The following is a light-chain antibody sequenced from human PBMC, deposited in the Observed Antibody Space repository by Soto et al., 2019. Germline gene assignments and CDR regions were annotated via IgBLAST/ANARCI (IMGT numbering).Light chain of an antibody. J-gene: IGLJ3*02. Sequence: QSALTQPASESGSPGQSITISCTGSSSDVAGYNYVSWYQQHPGKAPKLMIYDVSNRPSGVSNRFSGSKSGNTASLTISGLQAEDEADYYCSSYTSSSTPWVFGGGTKVTVL. CDR1: SSDVAGYNY. CDR3: SSYTSSSTPWV. V-gene: IGLV2-14*01. CDR2: DVS.